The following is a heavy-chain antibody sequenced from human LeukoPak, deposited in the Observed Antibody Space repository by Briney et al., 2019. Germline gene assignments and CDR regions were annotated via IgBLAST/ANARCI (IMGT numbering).Heavy chain of an antibody. D-gene: IGHD2-15*01. Sequence: PGGSLRLSCAASGFTFSSYSMNWVRQAPGKGLXXXXXXSSSSSYIYYADSVKGRFTISRDNAKNSLYLQMNSLRAEDTAVYYCARDWYCSGGSCYSFDYWGQGTLVTVSS. CDR1: GFTFSSYS. CDR2: XSSSSSYI. CDR3: ARDWYCSGGSCYSFDY. J-gene: IGHJ4*02. V-gene: IGHV3-21*01.